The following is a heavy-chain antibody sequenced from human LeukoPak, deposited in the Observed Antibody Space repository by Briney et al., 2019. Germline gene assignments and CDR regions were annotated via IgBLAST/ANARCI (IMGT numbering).Heavy chain of an antibody. Sequence: PGRSLRLSCAASGFTFSTYEMHWVRQAPGKGLEWVAVISNDGRNKDYADSVKGRFAISRDNSKNTLYVQMNSLRAEDTAVYYCAKLGTPDDYWGQGTLVTVSS. CDR3: AKLGTPDDY. CDR1: GFTFSTYE. J-gene: IGHJ4*02. D-gene: IGHD1-26*01. CDR2: ISNDGRNK. V-gene: IGHV3-30*01.